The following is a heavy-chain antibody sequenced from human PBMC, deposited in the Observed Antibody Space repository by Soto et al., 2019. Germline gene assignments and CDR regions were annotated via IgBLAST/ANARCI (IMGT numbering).Heavy chain of an antibody. J-gene: IGHJ6*02. Sequence: EVQLVESGGGLVKPGGSLRLSCAASGFTFSNAWMSWVRQAPGKGLEWVGRIKSKTDGGTTDDAAPVKGRFTISRDDSKNTLYLQMNSLKTEDTAVYYCTTNRRRWLRLKPCYCYGMDVWGQGTTVTVSS. CDR3: TTNRRRWLRLKPCYCYGMDV. V-gene: IGHV3-15*01. CDR2: IKSKTDGGTT. CDR1: GFTFSNAW. D-gene: IGHD5-12*01.